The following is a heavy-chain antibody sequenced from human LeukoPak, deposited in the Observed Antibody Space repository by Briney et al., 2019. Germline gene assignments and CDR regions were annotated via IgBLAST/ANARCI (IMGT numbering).Heavy chain of an antibody. V-gene: IGHV3-23*01. CDR3: AKGTWFGDYPVPFDS. J-gene: IGHJ4*02. CDR2: ISGSGDST. CDR1: EFTFSSYA. D-gene: IGHD3-10*01. Sequence: GGSLRLSCAASEFTFSSYAMSWVRQAPGKGLEWVSAISGSGDSTYYADSVKGRFTISRDNSKNTLFLQMNSLRAEDAAVYYCAKGTWFGDYPVPFDSWGQGTLVAVSS.